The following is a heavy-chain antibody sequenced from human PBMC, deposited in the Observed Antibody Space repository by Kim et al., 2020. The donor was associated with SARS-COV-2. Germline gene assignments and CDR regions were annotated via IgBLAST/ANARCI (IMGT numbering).Heavy chain of an antibody. CDR1: GFTVSRYA. CDR3: AKDHPAFGWPNFES. D-gene: IGHD2-2*01. J-gene: IGHJ4*02. V-gene: IGHV3-23*01. Sequence: GGSLRLSCVASGFTVSRYAMSWVRQAPGKGLEWVAAITNNHGKTYYADSVKGRFTISRDEAENTVYLQMNSTRVEDTALYYCAKDHPAFGWPNFESWNQG. CDR2: ITNNHGKT.